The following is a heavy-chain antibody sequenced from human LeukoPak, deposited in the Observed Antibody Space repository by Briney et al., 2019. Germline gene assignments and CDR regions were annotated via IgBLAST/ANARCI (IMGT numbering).Heavy chain of an antibody. V-gene: IGHV3-7*01. D-gene: IGHD1-26*01. CDR2: IKQDESEK. CDR3: ARVRGSYCSDY. Sequence: GGSLRLSCAASGLTFSSYWMSWVRQAPGKGLEWVANIKQDESEKYYVDSVKGRFTISRDNAKNSLYLQMNSLRVDDTAVYYCARVRGSYCSDYWGQGTLVTVCS. J-gene: IGHJ4*02. CDR1: GLTFSSYW.